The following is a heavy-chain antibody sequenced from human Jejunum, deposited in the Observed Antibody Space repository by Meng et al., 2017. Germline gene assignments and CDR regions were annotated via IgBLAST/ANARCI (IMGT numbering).Heavy chain of an antibody. Sequence: HVPLRESGPGLVWLSVTLSLTCTVSGGSVSSGSYYWSWIRQPPGKGLEWIGYIYYGGTTNYNPSLKSRVTISADTSKNQFSLKLSSVTAADTAVYYCARGSRGYSYGWGQGTLVTVSS. CDR2: IYYGGTT. CDR3: ARGSRGYSYG. J-gene: IGHJ4*02. CDR1: GGSVSSGSYY. D-gene: IGHD5-18*01. V-gene: IGHV4-61*01.